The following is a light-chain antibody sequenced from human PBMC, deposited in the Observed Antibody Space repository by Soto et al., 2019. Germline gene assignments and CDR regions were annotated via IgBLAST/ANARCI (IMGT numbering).Light chain of an antibody. CDR3: SSYRIAGTLEV. Sequence: QSALTQPVSVSGSPGQSITISCTGTSSDVGGYDYVCWYQHHPGKGPKLLIYDVTNRPSGVSNRFSGSKSGNTASLTISGLQAEDEADYYCSSYRIAGTLEVFGGGTKLTVL. V-gene: IGLV2-14*03. CDR1: SSDVGGYDY. J-gene: IGLJ2*01. CDR2: DVT.